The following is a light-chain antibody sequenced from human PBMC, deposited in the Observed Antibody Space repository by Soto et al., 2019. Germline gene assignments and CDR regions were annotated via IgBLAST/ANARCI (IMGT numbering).Light chain of an antibody. CDR2: DAS. J-gene: IGKJ5*01. Sequence: GWTQTPATLFLSPGERASLSCMASQSVDISLAWYRQKPGQAPRLLIYDASNRGTGIPARFSGSGSGTDFTLTISSLAPEDFAVYYCQQRSYWPITFGPGTRLEIK. V-gene: IGKV3-11*01. CDR1: QSVDIS. CDR3: QQRSYWPIT.